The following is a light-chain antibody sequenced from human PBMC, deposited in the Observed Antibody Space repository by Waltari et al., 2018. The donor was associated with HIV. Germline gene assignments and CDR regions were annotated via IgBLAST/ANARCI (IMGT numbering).Light chain of an antibody. CDR2: SSN. CDR3: AAWDDSRNAHVV. V-gene: IGLV1-44*01. J-gene: IGLJ2*01. CDR1: NSNLGSNS. Sequence: QSVLTQPPSASGTPGQRVTISCSGSNSNLGSNSVTWYQQLPGTAPKLLIYSSNQRPLGVPDRFSGSKSGTSASLAISGLQSEDEADYYCAAWDDSRNAHVVFGGGTKLTVL.